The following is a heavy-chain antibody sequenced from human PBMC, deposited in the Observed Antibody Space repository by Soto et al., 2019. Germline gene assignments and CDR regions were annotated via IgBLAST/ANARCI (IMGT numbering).Heavy chain of an antibody. D-gene: IGHD6-6*01. CDR2: INHSGST. V-gene: IGHV4-34*01. Sequence: QVQLQQWGAGLLKPSETLSLTCAVYGGSFSGYYWSWIRQPPGKGLEWIGEINHSGSTNYNPSLKSRVTISVDTSKNQFSLKLSSVTAADTAVYYCARGRTIAARRYYYYYGMDVWGQGTTVTVSS. CDR1: GGSFSGYY. J-gene: IGHJ6*02. CDR3: ARGRTIAARRYYYYYGMDV.